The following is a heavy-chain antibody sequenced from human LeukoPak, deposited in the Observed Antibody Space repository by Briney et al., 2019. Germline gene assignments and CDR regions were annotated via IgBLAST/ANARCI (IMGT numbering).Heavy chain of an antibody. D-gene: IGHD3-22*01. V-gene: IGHV4-59*01. CDR1: GGSISSYY. Sequence: SETLSFTCTVSGGSISSYYWSWIRQPPGKGLEWIGYIYYSGSTNYNPSLKSRVTISVDTSKNQFSLKLSSVTAADTAVYYCARADSSGYYEGDYWGQGTLVTVSS. CDR3: ARADSSGYYEGDY. CDR2: IYYSGST. J-gene: IGHJ4*02.